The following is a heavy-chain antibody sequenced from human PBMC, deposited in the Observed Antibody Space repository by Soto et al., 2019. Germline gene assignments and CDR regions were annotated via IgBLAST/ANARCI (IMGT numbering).Heavy chain of an antibody. CDR3: AKNQAGYYYDSSGRYFDY. Sequence: LRLSCAASGFTFSSYAMSWVRQAPGKGLEWVSAISGSGGSTYYADSVKGRFTISRDNSKNTLYLQMNSLRAEDTAVYYCAKNQAGYYYDSSGRYFDYWGQGTLVTVSS. J-gene: IGHJ4*02. CDR2: ISGSGGST. D-gene: IGHD3-22*01. V-gene: IGHV3-23*01. CDR1: GFTFSSYA.